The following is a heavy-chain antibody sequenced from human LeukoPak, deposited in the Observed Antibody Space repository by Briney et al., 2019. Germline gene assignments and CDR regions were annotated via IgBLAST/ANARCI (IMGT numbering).Heavy chain of an antibody. CDR1: GFTFSDYY. J-gene: IGHJ3*02. D-gene: IGHD6-13*01. V-gene: IGHV3-11*06. CDR3: ARVGRQQLVGDAFDI. CDR2: ISSSSSYT. Sequence: GGSLRLSCAASGFTFSDYYMSWIRQAPGKGLEWVSYISSSSSYTNYADSVKGRFTISRDNAKHSLYLQMSRLRAEDTAVYYCARVGRQQLVGDAFDIWGQGTMVTVSS.